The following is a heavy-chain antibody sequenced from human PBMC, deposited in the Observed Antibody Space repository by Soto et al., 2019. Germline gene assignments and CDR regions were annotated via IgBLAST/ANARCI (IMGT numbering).Heavy chain of an antibody. CDR3: ARGAYRYFDY. J-gene: IGHJ4*02. CDR2: ISSDGSST. D-gene: IGHD4-4*01. V-gene: IGHV3-30-3*01. CDR1: GFTFSGYA. Sequence: QVQLVESGGGVVQPGKSLRLSCVASGFTFSGYAMHWIRQAPGKAPEWVALISSDGSSTLYADSVRGRFTNSRDNSRDTLYLQLNSLRPDDTAVFSCARGAYRYFDYWGQGTLVTVSS.